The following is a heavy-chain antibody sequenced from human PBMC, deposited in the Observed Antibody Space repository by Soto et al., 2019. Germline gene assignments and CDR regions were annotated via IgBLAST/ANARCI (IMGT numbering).Heavy chain of an antibody. CDR2: ISYDGSNK. V-gene: IGHV3-30-3*01. Sequence: PGGSLRLSCAASGFTFSSYAMHWVRQAPGKGLEWVAVISYDGSNKYYADSVKGRFTISRDNSKNTLYLQMNSLRAEDTAVYYCARHLNYYGSGSYYNQLYYYGMEVWGQGTTVTVSS. D-gene: IGHD3-10*01. CDR3: ARHLNYYGSGSYYNQLYYYGMEV. J-gene: IGHJ6*02. CDR1: GFTFSSYA.